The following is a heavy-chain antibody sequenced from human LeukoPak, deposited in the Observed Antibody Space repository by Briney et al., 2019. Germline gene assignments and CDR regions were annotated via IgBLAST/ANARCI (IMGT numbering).Heavy chain of an antibody. CDR3: ARGPRILAAGSYYFDY. CDR1: GFSFKDYY. V-gene: IGHV3-11*01. D-gene: IGHD6-13*01. J-gene: IGHJ4*02. Sequence: GGSLRLSCAASGFSFKDYYFSWIRQAPGKGLGWVSFINVNGGAMYYADFVKGRFTISRDNAKSSLYLEMNNLRVEDTAVYYCARGPRILAAGSYYFDYWGQGSLVTVSP. CDR2: INVNGGAM.